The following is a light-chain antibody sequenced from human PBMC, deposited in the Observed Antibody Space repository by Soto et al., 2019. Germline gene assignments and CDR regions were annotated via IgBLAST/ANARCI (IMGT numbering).Light chain of an antibody. J-gene: IGLJ1*01. CDR1: SSDVGSYNR. CDR2: EVS. CDR3: SSYTSSSTLYV. Sequence: QSALTQPPSVSGSPGQSVTISCTGTSSDVGSYNRVSWYQQPPGTAPKLMIYEVSHRPSGVPDRFSGSKSGNTASLTISGLQAEDEADYYCSSYTSSSTLYVFGTGTKVTVL. V-gene: IGLV2-18*02.